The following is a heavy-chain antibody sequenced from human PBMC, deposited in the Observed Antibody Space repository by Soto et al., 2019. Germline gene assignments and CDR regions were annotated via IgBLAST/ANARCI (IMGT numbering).Heavy chain of an antibody. CDR1: GGSVSSGSYY. V-gene: IGHV4-61*01. D-gene: IGHD3-22*01. Sequence: SETLSLTCTVSGGSVSSGSYYWSWIRQPPGKGLEWIGYIYYSGSTNYNSSLKSRVTISVDTSKNQFSLKLTSVTAADTAVYYCAKDRGYYDSSGYLKAFDIWGQGTMVTVSS. J-gene: IGHJ3*02. CDR2: IYYSGST. CDR3: AKDRGYYDSSGYLKAFDI.